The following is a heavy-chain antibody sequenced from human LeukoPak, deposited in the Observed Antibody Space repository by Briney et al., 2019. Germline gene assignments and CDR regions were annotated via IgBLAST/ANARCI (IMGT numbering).Heavy chain of an antibody. CDR2: INGDGSDT. V-gene: IGHV3-74*03. Sequence: GGSLRLSCAASGFNFRAYAMTWVRQAPGKGLVWVSQINGDGSDTKYADSVKGRFTISRDNAENTLYLQMNSLRAEDTAVYYCTRDPPEWELTFDSWGQGSLVTVSS. D-gene: IGHD1-26*01. CDR1: GFNFRAYA. J-gene: IGHJ4*02. CDR3: TRDPPEWELTFDS.